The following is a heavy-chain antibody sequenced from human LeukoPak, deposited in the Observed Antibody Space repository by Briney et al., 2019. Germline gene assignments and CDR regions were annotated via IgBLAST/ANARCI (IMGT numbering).Heavy chain of an antibody. CDR3: AKDSYSYGQFDY. J-gene: IGHJ4*02. CDR1: GFTFSSYA. Sequence: GGSLRLSCAASGFTFSSYAMNWVRQAPGKGLEWVSAIIGTGGNTDYADSVKGRFTISRDNSKNTLYLQMNSLRAEDTAVYYCAKDSYSYGQFDYWGQGTLVAVSS. CDR2: IIGTGGNT. V-gene: IGHV3-23*01. D-gene: IGHD5-18*01.